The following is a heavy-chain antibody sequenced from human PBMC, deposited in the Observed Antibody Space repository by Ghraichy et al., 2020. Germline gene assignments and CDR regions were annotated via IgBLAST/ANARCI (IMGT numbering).Heavy chain of an antibody. V-gene: IGHV1-18*04. Sequence: ASVKVSCKASGYTFTSYGISWVRQAPGQGLEWMGWISAYNGNTNYAQKLQGRVTMTTDTSTSTAYMELRSLRSDDTAVYYCARATMYYDFWSGYYTDWFDPWGQGTLVTVSS. CDR3: ARATMYYDFWSGYYTDWFDP. J-gene: IGHJ5*02. CDR2: ISAYNGNT. D-gene: IGHD3-3*01. CDR1: GYTFTSYG.